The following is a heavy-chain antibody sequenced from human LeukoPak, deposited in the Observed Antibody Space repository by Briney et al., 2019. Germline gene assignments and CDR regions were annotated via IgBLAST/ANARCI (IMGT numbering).Heavy chain of an antibody. D-gene: IGHD3-22*01. CDR1: GFIFSNLW. J-gene: IGHJ4*02. Sequence: GGSLRLSCTASGFIFSNLWMTWVRQAPGKGLEWVANIKQDGSEKYYVDSVKGRFTISRDNAKNSLYLQMNSLRAEDTAVYYCARDLNSYYDSSGYSYWGQGTLVTVSS. CDR3: ARDLNSYYDSSGYSY. CDR2: IKQDGSEK. V-gene: IGHV3-7*01.